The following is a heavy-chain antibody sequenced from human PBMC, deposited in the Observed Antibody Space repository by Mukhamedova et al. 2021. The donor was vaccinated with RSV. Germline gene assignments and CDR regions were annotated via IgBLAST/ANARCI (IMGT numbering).Heavy chain of an antibody. V-gene: IGHV3-23*01. J-gene: IGHJ4*02. CDR2: IGGGGGST. Sequence: GLEWVSAIGGGGGSTYYADSVKGRFTISRDNSNNILSLQLSSLRAEDTAVYYCAKRGAGGCSSITCYFDYCGQGTPVTVSS. CDR3: AKRGAGGCSSITCYFDY. D-gene: IGHD2-2*01.